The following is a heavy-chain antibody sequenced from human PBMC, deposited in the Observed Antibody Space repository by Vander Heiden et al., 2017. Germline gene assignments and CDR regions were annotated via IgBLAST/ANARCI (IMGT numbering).Heavy chain of an antibody. CDR2: ISGSGGST. J-gene: IGHJ4*02. V-gene: IGHV3-23*01. CDR1: GFTFSSYA. D-gene: IGHD2-8*01. CDR3: AKPRLNGVVDY. Sequence: EVQLLASGGGLVQPGGSLRLSCAASGFTFSSYAMSWVRQAPGKGLVLVSVISGSGGSTYYAYSVKGRFTISIDNSKNTLYLQMNSLRAEDTAVYYCAKPRLNGVVDYWGQGTLVTVSS.